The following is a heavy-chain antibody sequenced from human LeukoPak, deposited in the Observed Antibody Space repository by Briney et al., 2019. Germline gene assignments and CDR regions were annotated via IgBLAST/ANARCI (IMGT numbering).Heavy chain of an antibody. CDR3: ARDLSGALVH. CDR2: TYYRCKWYN. Sequence: SQTVSLTCAISRDSVSHLRAPWDWLRQSPSGALEWLGRTYYRCKWYNDYAVSVRSRVTINPDTSTNQFSLQLSSVTPEDTAVYYCARDLSGALVHWGQGTLVTVSS. CDR1: RDSVSHLRAP. V-gene: IGHV6-1*01. J-gene: IGHJ1*01. D-gene: IGHD3-3*01.